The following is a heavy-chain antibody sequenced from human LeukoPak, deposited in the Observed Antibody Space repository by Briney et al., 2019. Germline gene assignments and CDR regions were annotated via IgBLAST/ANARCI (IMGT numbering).Heavy chain of an antibody. D-gene: IGHD3-22*01. J-gene: IGHJ4*02. CDR1: GYTFTSHG. CDR2: INPYNGNT. CDR3: ARDGAYDSSGFYFVD. V-gene: IGHV1-18*01. Sequence: ASVKVSCKASGYTFTSHGINWVRQAPGQGLEWLGWINPYNGNTNYARKFQGRVSMTTDTSTSTAYMDLKSLRSDDTAVHYCARDGAYDSSGFYFVDWGQGTLVTISS.